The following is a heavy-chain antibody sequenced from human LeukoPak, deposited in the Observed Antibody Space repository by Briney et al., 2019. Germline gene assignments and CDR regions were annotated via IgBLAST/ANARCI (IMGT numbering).Heavy chain of an antibody. CDR3: ARVGYSYGSNWFDL. V-gene: IGHV3-21*04. Sequence: GGSLRLSCAASGFTFSTYSMNWVRQAPGKGLEWVSSISSSSSYIYYADSVKGRFTISRDNAKNSLYLQMNSLRAEDTAVYYCARVGYSYGSNWFDLWGQGTLVTVSS. D-gene: IGHD5-18*01. J-gene: IGHJ5*02. CDR2: ISSSSSYI. CDR1: GFTFSTYS.